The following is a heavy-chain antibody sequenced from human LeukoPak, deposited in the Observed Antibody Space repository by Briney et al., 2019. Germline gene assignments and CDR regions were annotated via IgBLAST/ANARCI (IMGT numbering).Heavy chain of an antibody. J-gene: IGHJ5*02. D-gene: IGHD1-1*01. Sequence: ASVKVSCKASGYTFTGYYMHWVRQAPGQGLEWMGWINPNSGGTNYAQKFQGRVTMTRDTSISTAYMELSRLRSDDTAVYYCARDGQAGTTDENWFDPWGQGTLVTVSS. CDR3: ARDGQAGTTDENWFDP. V-gene: IGHV1-2*02. CDR1: GYTFTGYY. CDR2: INPNSGGT.